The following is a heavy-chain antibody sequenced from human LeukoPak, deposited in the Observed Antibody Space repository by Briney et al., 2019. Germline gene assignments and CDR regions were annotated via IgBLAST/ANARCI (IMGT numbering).Heavy chain of an antibody. CDR3: AKPLGPDHYDSSAFSGVDALER. J-gene: IGHJ3*01. D-gene: IGHD3-22*01. CDR2: IWCGGSIQ. Sequence: GGPLSLFCAASGFTFSTYGMHWVRQSRGKGLEWVGSIWCGGSIQYKADSVQVRFTISRVNARNALFLQMNNLRGDDRAVFYCAKPLGPDHYDSSAFSGVDALERWREATRLTVCS. V-gene: IGHV3-30*02. CDR1: GFTFSTYG.